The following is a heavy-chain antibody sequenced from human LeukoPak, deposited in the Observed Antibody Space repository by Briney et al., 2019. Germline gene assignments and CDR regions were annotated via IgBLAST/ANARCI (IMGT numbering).Heavy chain of an antibody. J-gene: IGHJ4*02. CDR3: ATAGGDADY. CDR2: ISSSSSYI. V-gene: IGHV3-21*01. CDR1: GFTFSSYS. D-gene: IGHD4-17*01. Sequence: GGSLRLSCAASGFTFSSYSMYWVRQAPGKGLEWVSSISSSSSYIYYADSVKGRFTISRDNAKNSLYLQMNSLRAEDTAVYYCATAGGDADYWGQGTLVTVSS.